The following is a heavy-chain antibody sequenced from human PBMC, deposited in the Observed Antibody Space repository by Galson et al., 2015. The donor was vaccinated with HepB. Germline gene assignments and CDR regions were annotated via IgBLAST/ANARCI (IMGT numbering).Heavy chain of an antibody. CDR3: ARDSTNSSGCRY. J-gene: IGHJ4*02. V-gene: IGHV1-69*04. D-gene: IGHD6-19*01. Sequence: QSGAEVKKPGESLKISCKASGGTFSSYTISWVRQAPGQGLEWMGRIIPILGIANYAQKFQGRVTITADKSTSTAYMELSSLRSEDTAVYYCARDSTNSSGCRYWGQGTLVTVSS. CDR2: IIPILGIA. CDR1: GGTFSSYT.